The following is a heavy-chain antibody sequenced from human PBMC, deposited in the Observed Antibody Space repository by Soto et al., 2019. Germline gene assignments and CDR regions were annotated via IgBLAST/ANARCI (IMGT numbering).Heavy chain of an antibody. CDR3: AKASRKSQYDFLSGYPHKPLYYLYMDV. CDR2: ISGSGGST. Sequence: GGSLRLSCAASGFTFSSYAMSWVRQAPGKGLEWVSAISGSGGSTYYADSVKGRFTISRDNSKNTLYLQMNSLRAEDTAVYYCAKASRKSQYDFLSGYPHKPLYYLYMDVWGKGTTVTVSS. V-gene: IGHV3-23*01. D-gene: IGHD3-3*01. CDR1: GFTFSSYA. J-gene: IGHJ6*03.